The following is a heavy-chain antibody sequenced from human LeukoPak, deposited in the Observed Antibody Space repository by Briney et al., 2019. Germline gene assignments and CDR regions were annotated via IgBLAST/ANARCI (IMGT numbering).Heavy chain of an antibody. J-gene: IGHJ4*02. CDR2: IQYDGSKK. D-gene: IGHD5-12*01. CDR1: TFTFNIYG. V-gene: IGHV3-30*02. Sequence: GGSLRLSCASTFTFNIYGMHWVRQAPGKGLEWVAFIQYDGSKKYYADSVKGRFTISRDSSRNTLSLQMNSLRTEDTAVYYCARDRTAYSYGTLFDYWGQGTLVTVSS. CDR3: ARDRTAYSYGTLFDY.